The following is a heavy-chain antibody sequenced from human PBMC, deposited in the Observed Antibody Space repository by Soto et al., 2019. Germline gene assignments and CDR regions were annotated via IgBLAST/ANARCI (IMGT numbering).Heavy chain of an antibody. J-gene: IGHJ6*02. Sequence: QVQLVQSGSDVKKPGASVRVSCKASGYTFTSYGISWVRQAPGQGLEWMGWISAYNGNTNYAQKLQGRVTMTTDTSTSTAYMELRSLRSDDTAVYYCARDGVDIATGYYYGMDVWGQGTTVTVSS. CDR3: ARDGVDIATGYYYGMDV. CDR1: GYTFTSYG. D-gene: IGHD5-18*01. V-gene: IGHV1-18*01. CDR2: ISAYNGNT.